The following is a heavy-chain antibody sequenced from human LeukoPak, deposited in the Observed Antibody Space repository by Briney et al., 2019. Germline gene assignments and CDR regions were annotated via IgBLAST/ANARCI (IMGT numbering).Heavy chain of an antibody. CDR2: IYSGGST. CDR3: ARGPYCSSTSCYPNDAFDI. Sequence: GRSLRLSCAASGFTVSSNYMSWVRQAPGKGLEWVSVIYSGGSTYYADSVKGRFTISRDNSKNTLYLQMNSLRAEDTAVYYCARGPYCSSTSCYPNDAFDIWGQGTMVTVSS. J-gene: IGHJ3*02. D-gene: IGHD2-2*01. V-gene: IGHV3-66*01. CDR1: GFTVSSNY.